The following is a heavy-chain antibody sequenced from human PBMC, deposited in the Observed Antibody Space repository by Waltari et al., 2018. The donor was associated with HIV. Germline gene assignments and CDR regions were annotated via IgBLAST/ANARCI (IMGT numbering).Heavy chain of an antibody. J-gene: IGHJ6*02. D-gene: IGHD3-22*01. Sequence: QVQLQESGPGLVKPSETLSLTCTVSGGSISSYYWSWIRQHPGKGLEWIGYIYYSGSTNYNPSLKSRVTISVDTSKNQFSLKLSSVTAADTAVYYCARDRYDSSGYNLRGYYYGMDVWGQGTTVTVSS. CDR2: IYYSGST. V-gene: IGHV4-59*01. CDR1: GGSISSYY. CDR3: ARDRYDSSGYNLRGYYYGMDV.